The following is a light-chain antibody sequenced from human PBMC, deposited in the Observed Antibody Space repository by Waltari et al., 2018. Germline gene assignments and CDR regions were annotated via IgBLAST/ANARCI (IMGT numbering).Light chain of an antibody. CDR3: QQFYTSPPT. CDR2: WAS. CDR1: QTILYNSNNKNY. V-gene: IGKV4-1*01. Sequence: VMTQSPDSLAVSLGARATIHCKSSQTILYNSNNKNYLVWYQQKPGQPPKLLIYWASTRESGVPDRFNGSGSGTDFTLTISSLQAEDVALYYCQQFYTSPPTFGQGTKVEIK. J-gene: IGKJ1*01.